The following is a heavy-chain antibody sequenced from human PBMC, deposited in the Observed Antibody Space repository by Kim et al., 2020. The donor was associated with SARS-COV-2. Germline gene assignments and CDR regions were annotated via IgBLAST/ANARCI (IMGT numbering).Heavy chain of an antibody. J-gene: IGHJ4*02. CDR3: AKVPSGSIAVAGRFDY. CDR2: ISGSGGST. Sequence: GGSQRLSCAASGFTFSSYAMSWVRQAPGKGLEWVSAISGSGGSTYYADSVKGRFTISRDNSKNTLYLQMNSLRAEDTAVYYCAKVPSGSIAVAGRFDYWGQGTLVTVSS. D-gene: IGHD6-19*01. V-gene: IGHV3-23*01. CDR1: GFTFSSYA.